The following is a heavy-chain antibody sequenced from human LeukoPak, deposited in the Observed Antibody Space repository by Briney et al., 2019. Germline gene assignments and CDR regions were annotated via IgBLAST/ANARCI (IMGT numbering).Heavy chain of an antibody. CDR1: GGTFSSYA. D-gene: IGHD3-22*01. CDR3: ARDREDYYDSSGYYYY. Sequence: SVKVSCKASGGTFSSYAISWVRQAPGQGLEWMGGIIPIFGTANYAQKFQGRVTITTDESTSTAYMELSSLRSKDTAVYYCARDREDYYDSSGYYYYWGQGTLVTVSS. CDR2: IIPIFGTA. J-gene: IGHJ4*02. V-gene: IGHV1-69*05.